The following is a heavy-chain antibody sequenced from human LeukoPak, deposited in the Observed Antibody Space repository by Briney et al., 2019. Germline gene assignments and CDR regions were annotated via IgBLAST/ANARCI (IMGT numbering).Heavy chain of an antibody. J-gene: IGHJ4*02. CDR1: GFTFSSYS. Sequence: GGSLRLSCAASGFTFSSYSMNWVRQAPGKELEWVSHITASGTAMFYADSVKGRFTISRDNAKNSLYLQMNSLRDEDTAVYYCASSGSYRFDYWGQGTLVTVSS. CDR2: ITASGTAM. CDR3: ASSGSYRFDY. V-gene: IGHV3-48*02. D-gene: IGHD1-26*01.